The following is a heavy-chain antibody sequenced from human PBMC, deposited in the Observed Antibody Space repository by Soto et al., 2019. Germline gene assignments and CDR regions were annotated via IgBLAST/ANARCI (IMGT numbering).Heavy chain of an antibody. Sequence: SETLSLTCTVSRGSISSHYWSWIRQPPGKGLEWIGYMYYSGSTNYNPSLKSRVTISVDTSKNQFSLKLTSVTAADSAVYYCARGVMAAGLYFFDYWGQGTRVTV. CDR3: ARGVMAAGLYFFDY. J-gene: IGHJ4*02. D-gene: IGHD6-13*01. V-gene: IGHV4-59*11. CDR1: RGSISSHY. CDR2: MYYSGST.